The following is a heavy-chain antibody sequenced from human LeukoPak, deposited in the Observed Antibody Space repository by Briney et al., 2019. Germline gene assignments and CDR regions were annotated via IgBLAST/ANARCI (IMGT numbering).Heavy chain of an antibody. J-gene: IGHJ6*02. D-gene: IGHD1-26*01. Sequence: SETLSLTCTVSGGSISSYYWSWIRQPPGKGLEWIGYIYYSGSTNYNPSLKSRVTISVDTSKNQFSLKLSSVTAADTAVYYCARVDVGATTRYYYYGMDVWGQGTTVTVSS. CDR3: ARVDVGATTRYYYYGMDV. V-gene: IGHV4-59*01. CDR1: GGSISSYY. CDR2: IYYSGST.